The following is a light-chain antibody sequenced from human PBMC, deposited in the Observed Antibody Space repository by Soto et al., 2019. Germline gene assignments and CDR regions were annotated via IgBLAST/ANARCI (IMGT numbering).Light chain of an antibody. CDR1: SSNIGDNP. Sequence: QSVLTQPPSASGTPGQRITISCSGSSSNIGDNPVNWYQQLPGAAPKLLIYSNDQRPSGVPDRFSGSKSGTSASLVISGLQSEDEADYYCAGWDDSLSGCVFGGGTQLTVL. CDR3: AGWDDSLSGCV. J-gene: IGLJ7*01. V-gene: IGLV1-44*01. CDR2: SND.